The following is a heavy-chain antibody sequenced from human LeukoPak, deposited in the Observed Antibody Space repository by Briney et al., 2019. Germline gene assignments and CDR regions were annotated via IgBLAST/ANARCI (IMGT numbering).Heavy chain of an antibody. CDR3: ARHSSSWYYFDY. D-gene: IGHD6-13*01. Sequence: LGESLKISCKGSGYSFTRYWIAWVRQMPGKGLEWMGIIYPGDSDTKYSPSFQGQVTISADSSISTAYLQWSSLEASDTAMYYCARHSSSWYYFDYWGQGTLVTVSS. CDR1: GYSFTRYW. J-gene: IGHJ4*02. CDR2: IYPGDSDT. V-gene: IGHV5-51*01.